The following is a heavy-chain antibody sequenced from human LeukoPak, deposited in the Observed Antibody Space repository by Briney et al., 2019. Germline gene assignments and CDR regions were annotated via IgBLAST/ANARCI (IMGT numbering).Heavy chain of an antibody. V-gene: IGHV3-48*01. J-gene: IGHJ4*02. D-gene: IGHD4-17*01. CDR2: ISGSSSTI. Sequence: GGSLRLSCAASRVTFSSDSMNWVCQGPGKGLEWVSYISGSSSTIYYADSVKGRFTISRDNAKTSLYLQMNRLRAEDTAVYYCARQRAGFTVTTSDYWGQGTLVTVSS. CDR1: RVTFSSDS. CDR3: ARQRAGFTVTTSDY.